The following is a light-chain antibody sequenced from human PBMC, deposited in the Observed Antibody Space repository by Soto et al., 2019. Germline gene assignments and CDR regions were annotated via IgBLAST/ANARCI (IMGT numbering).Light chain of an antibody. V-gene: IGLV2-14*01. CDR3: SSYTSSSTAVV. J-gene: IGLJ2*01. CDR2: EVS. CDR1: SSDVGGYNY. Sequence: QSALTQPASVSGSPGQSITISCTGTSSDVGGYNYVSWYQQHPGKAPKLMIYEVSNRPSGLSNRFSGSKSGNTAYLTISGLQAEDEADYYCSSYTSSSTAVVFGGGTKLTVL.